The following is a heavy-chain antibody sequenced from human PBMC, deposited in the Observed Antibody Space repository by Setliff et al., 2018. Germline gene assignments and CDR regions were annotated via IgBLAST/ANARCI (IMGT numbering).Heavy chain of an antibody. Sequence: SETLSLTCAVYGGSFSGYYWSWIRQAPGKGLEWIGEINHSGSSNYNPSLKGRVTMSVDTSKNQFSLKLSSVTAADTAVYYCARGVTFTSNLDYWGPGNLVTVSS. CDR3: ARGVTFTSNLDY. V-gene: IGHV4-34*01. J-gene: IGHJ4*02. CDR1: GGSFSGYY. D-gene: IGHD3-16*01. CDR2: INHSGSS.